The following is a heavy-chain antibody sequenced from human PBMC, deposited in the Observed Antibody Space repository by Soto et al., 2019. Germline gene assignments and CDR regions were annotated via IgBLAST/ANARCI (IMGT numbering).Heavy chain of an antibody. Sequence: QVQLQQRAAGLWKPSETLSLTCNVSDGSFSGYYWSWIRQPPGKGLEWIGDIDHSGSTHYSPSLKSRVTMSVDTSKNQFSLHLTSVTAADTALYYCSRGRPPRYWGQGTLVTVSS. CDR3: SRGRPPRY. CDR1: DGSFSGYY. CDR2: IDHSGST. J-gene: IGHJ4*02. V-gene: IGHV4-34*02.